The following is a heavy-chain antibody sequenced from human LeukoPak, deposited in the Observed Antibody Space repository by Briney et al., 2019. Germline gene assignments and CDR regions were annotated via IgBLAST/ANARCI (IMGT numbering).Heavy chain of an antibody. D-gene: IGHD6-13*01. CDR3: AKRPGKAAAGPSDP. V-gene: IGHV3-23*01. Sequence: GSLRLSCAASGFSFSDYAMTWVRQAPGKGLGWVSTISSGDGITYYADSVKGRFTISRDDSKNTLYLQMNSLRAEDTAIYYCAKRPGKAAAGPSDPWGQGTLVTVSS. J-gene: IGHJ5*02. CDR2: ISSGDGIT. CDR1: GFSFSDYA.